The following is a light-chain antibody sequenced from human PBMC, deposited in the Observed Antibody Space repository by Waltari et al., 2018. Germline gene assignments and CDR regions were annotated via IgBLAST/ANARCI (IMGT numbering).Light chain of an antibody. V-gene: IGLV2-14*01. Sequence: QSALTQPASVSGSPGQTIAISCTGTSSAIGSYNYVSWYQQHPGQAPKRLIYDVNQRPSGVSHRFSGAKSGNTASLTSSGLRAEDEADFYCSSYTSSSTLYVFGSGTKVTVL. J-gene: IGLJ1*01. CDR2: DVN. CDR1: SSAIGSYNY. CDR3: SSYTSSSTLYV.